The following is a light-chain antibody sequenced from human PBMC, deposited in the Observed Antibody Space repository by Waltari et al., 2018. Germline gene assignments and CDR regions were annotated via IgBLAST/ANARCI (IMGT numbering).Light chain of an antibody. CDR3: QQYNNWPPTWT. Sequence: EIVMTQSPATLSVSPGERATLSCRASQSVSSKLAWYQQKPGQTPRLLIYGASTRATGILARFSGTGSGTEFTLTISSLQSEDFAVYYCQQYNNWPPTWTFGQGTKVEIK. CDR2: GAS. J-gene: IGKJ1*01. CDR1: QSVSSK. V-gene: IGKV3-15*01.